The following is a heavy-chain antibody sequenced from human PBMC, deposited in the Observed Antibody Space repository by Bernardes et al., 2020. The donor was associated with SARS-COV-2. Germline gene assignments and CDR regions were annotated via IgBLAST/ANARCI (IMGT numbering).Heavy chain of an antibody. Sequence: GGSLRLSCAASGLTLSTYAMAWVRQAPGKELEWVSSVSRTGSTYYADSVKGRFTISRESSRNTLYLQLSSLRAEDTAVYYCARDLYFDSGAYHTSGWFDSWGQGTLVTVSS. V-gene: IGHV3-23*01. CDR3: ARDLYFDSGAYHTSGWFDS. J-gene: IGHJ5*01. D-gene: IGHD3-9*01. CDR1: GLTLSTYA. CDR2: VSRTGST.